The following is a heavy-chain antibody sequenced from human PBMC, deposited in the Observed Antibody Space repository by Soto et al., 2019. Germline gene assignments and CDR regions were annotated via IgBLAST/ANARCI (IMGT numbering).Heavy chain of an antibody. J-gene: IGHJ4*02. CDR2: IKSKTDGGTT. CDR1: GFTFSNAW. V-gene: IGHV3-15*01. D-gene: IGHD3-3*01. CDR3: TTGTDFSSGYSTFEY. Sequence: GGSLRLSCAASGFTFSNAWMSWVRQAPGKGLEWVGRIKSKTDGGTTDYAAPVKGRFTISRDDSKNTLYLQMNSLKTEDTAVYYRTTGTDFSSGYSTFEYWGQGTLVTVSS.